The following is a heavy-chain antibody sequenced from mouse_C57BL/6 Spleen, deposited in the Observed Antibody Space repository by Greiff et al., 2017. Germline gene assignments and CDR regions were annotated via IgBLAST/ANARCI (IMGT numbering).Heavy chain of an antibody. CDR2: IYPGSGST. CDR1: GYTFTSYW. Sequence: QVHVKQPGAELVKPGASVKMSCKASGYTFTSYWITWVKQRPGQGLEWIGDIYPGSGSTNYNEKFKSKATLTVDTSSRTAYMQLSSLTSEDSAVYYCVIYYGNYGYFDVWGTGTTVTVSS. CDR3: VIYYGNYGYFDV. D-gene: IGHD2-1*01. V-gene: IGHV1-55*01. J-gene: IGHJ1*03.